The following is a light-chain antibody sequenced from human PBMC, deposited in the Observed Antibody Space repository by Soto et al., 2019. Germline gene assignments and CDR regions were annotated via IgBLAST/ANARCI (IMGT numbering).Light chain of an antibody. CDR1: SSDVGGYNY. CDR3: LSYTTSSTAYV. V-gene: IGLV2-14*01. J-gene: IGLJ1*01. CDR2: DVS. Sequence: QSVLTQPASVSGSPGQSITISCTGTSSDVGGYNYVSWFQQHPGKAPKLMISDVSNRPSGVSNRFSGSKSGNTASLTISGLQAEDEAAYYCLSYTTSSTAYVFGTGTKLTVL.